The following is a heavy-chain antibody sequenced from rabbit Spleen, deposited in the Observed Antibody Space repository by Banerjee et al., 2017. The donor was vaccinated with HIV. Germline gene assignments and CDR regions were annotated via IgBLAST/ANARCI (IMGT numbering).Heavy chain of an antibody. CDR2: IGTGTGTT. D-gene: IGHD3-1*01. Sequence: QEQLVESGGGLVKPGASLTLTCKASGFSFSSGYYVSWVRQAPGKGLEWIGCIGTGTGTTYYATWAKGRFTISKTSSTTVTLQMTSLTAADTATYFCATDVVGYGAFNLWGQGTLVTVS. CDR1: GFSFSSGYY. CDR3: ATDVVGYGAFNL. V-gene: IGHV1S45*01. J-gene: IGHJ4*01.